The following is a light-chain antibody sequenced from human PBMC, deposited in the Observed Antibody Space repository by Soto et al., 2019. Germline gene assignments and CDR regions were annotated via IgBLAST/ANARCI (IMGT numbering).Light chain of an antibody. CDR1: QSVSSDY. CDR3: QQYVSSTRT. V-gene: IGKV3-20*01. CDR2: GAS. Sequence: ETVLTQSPGTLSLSPGERATLSCRASQSVSSDYLAWYQHKPGQAPRLLIHGASSRATGIPDRFSGSGSGTDFTLTISRLEPEDFAVYYCQQYVSSTRTFGQGTKVDIK. J-gene: IGKJ1*01.